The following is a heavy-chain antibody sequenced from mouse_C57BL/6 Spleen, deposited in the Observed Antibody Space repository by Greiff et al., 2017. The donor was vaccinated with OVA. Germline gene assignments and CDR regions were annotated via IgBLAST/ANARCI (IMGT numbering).Heavy chain of an antibody. J-gene: IGHJ2*01. CDR3: ARFGGSSFYYFDY. CDR1: GYTFTNYW. V-gene: IGHV1-63*01. CDR2: IYPGGGYT. Sequence: QVQLKQSGAELVRPGTSVKMSCKASGYTFTNYWIGWAKQRPGHGLEWIGDIYPGGGYTNYNEKFKGKATLTADKSSSTAYMQFSSLTSEDSAIYYCARFGGSSFYYFDYWGQGTTLTVSS. D-gene: IGHD1-1*01.